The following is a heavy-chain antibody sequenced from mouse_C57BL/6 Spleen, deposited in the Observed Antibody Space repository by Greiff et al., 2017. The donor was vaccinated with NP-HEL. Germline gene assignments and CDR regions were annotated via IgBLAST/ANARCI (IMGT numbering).Heavy chain of an antibody. V-gene: IGHV1-64*01. CDR2: IHPNSGST. CDR3: ASFYYDYDPFAY. D-gene: IGHD2-4*01. CDR1: GYTFTSYW. Sequence: QVQLQQPGAELVKPGASVKLSCKASGYTFTSYWMHWVKQRPGQGLEWIGMIHPNSGSTNYNEKFKSKATLTVDKSSSTAYMQLSSLTSEDSAVYYCASFYYDYDPFAYWGQGTLVTVSA. J-gene: IGHJ3*01.